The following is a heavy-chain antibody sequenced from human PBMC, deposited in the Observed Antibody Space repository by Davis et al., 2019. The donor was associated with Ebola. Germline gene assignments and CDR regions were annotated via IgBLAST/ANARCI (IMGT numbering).Heavy chain of an antibody. CDR1: GFTFSSYA. Sequence: GGSLRLSCAASGFTFSSYAMHWVRQAPGKGLEWVAVISYDGSNKYYADSVKGRFTISRDNSKNTLYLQMNSLRSEDTAVYYCARSPRLWTTVTTGPSNWFDPWGQGTLVTVSS. V-gene: IGHV3-30-3*01. CDR2: ISYDGSNK. D-gene: IGHD4-17*01. J-gene: IGHJ5*02. CDR3: ARSPRLWTTVTTGPSNWFDP.